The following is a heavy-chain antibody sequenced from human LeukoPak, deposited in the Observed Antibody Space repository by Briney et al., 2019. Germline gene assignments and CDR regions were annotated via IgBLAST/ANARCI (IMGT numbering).Heavy chain of an antibody. Sequence: SETLSLTCTVSGGSLSSSSYYWGWIRQPPGKGLEWIGSNYYSGSTYYNPSLKSRVTISVDTSKNQFSLKLSSVTAADTAVYYCAREKMATADYWGQGTLVTVSS. CDR3: AREKMATADY. CDR2: NYYSGST. J-gene: IGHJ4*02. V-gene: IGHV4-39*07. CDR1: GGSLSSSSYY. D-gene: IGHD5-24*01.